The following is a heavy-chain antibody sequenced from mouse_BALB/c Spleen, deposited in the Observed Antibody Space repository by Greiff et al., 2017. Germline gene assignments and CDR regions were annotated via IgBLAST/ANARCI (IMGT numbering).Heavy chain of an antibody. D-gene: IGHD2-1*01. CDR2: ISSGSSTI. CDR1: GFTFSSFG. V-gene: IGHV5-17*02. Sequence: VQLKESGGGLVQPGGSRKLSCAASGFTFSSFGMHWVRQAPEKGLEWVAYISSGSSTIYYADTVKGRFTISRDNPKNTLFLQMTSLRSEDTAMYYCAREGNYDYAMDYWGQGTSVTVSS. J-gene: IGHJ4*01. CDR3: AREGNYDYAMDY.